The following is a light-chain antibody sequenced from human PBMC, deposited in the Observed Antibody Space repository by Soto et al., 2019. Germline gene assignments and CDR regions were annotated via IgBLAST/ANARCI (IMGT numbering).Light chain of an antibody. Sequence: QSVLTQPPSMSGAPGQRXTISCTGSSSNIGAGYDVHWYQQHPGTAPKLLIFDNNNRPSGVPDRFSGSKSDTSASLAITGLQAEDEADYYCQSFDTSLSGFVVFGGGTKVTVL. J-gene: IGLJ2*01. CDR2: DNN. CDR1: SSNIGAGYD. CDR3: QSFDTSLSGFVV. V-gene: IGLV1-40*01.